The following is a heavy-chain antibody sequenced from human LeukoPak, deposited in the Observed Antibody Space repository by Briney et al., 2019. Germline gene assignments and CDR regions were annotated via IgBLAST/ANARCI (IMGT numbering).Heavy chain of an antibody. CDR3: ARKGRYYYDSSGYYFHNYFDY. V-gene: IGHV4-59*02. CDR2: FHDGGST. D-gene: IGHD3-22*01. CDR1: GGSVSSYY. J-gene: IGHJ4*02. Sequence: SETPSLTCSVSGGSVSSYYWSWIRQPPGKGLEWIGFFHDGGSTNYNPSFKSRVTISVDTSKNQVYLKLSSVTAADTAVYYCARKGRYYYDSSGYYFHNYFDYWGQGTLVTVSS.